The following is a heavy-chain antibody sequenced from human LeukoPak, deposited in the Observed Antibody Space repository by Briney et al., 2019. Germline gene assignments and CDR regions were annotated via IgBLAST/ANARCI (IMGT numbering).Heavy chain of an antibody. V-gene: IGHV4-30-4*01. CDR1: GVSISSGDYY. CDR3: ARPYYYGSRIDP. Sequence: SQTLSLTCTVSGVSISSGDYYWSWIRQPPGKGLEWVGYMYYSGSAYYNPSLKSRATISVDTSKNQFSLKLSSVTAADTAVYFCARPYYYGSRIDPWGQGTLVTVSS. D-gene: IGHD3-22*01. J-gene: IGHJ5*02. CDR2: MYYSGSA.